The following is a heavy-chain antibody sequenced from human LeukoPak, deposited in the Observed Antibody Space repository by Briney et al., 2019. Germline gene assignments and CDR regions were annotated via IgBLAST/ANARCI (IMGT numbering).Heavy chain of an antibody. CDR1: GYSISSGYY. CDR2: IYHSGST. V-gene: IGHV4-38-2*02. Sequence: SETLSLTCTVSGYSISSGYYWGWIRQPPGKGLEWIGSIYHSGSTYYNPSLKSRVTISVDTSKNQFSLKLSSVTAADTAVYYCARGGGYSYVLDYWGQGTLVTVSS. J-gene: IGHJ4*02. CDR3: ARGGGYSYVLDY. D-gene: IGHD5-18*01.